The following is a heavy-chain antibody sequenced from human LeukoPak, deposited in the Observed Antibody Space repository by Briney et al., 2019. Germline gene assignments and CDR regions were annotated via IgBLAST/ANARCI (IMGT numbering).Heavy chain of an antibody. J-gene: IGHJ5*02. D-gene: IGHD3-22*01. CDR3: ASQDRPMIVVATGSRKDWFDP. Sequence: SETLSLTCTVAGGSISSSSYYWGWIRQPPGKGLEWIGSIYYSGSTYYNPSLKSRVTISVDTSKNQFSLKLSSVTAADTAVYYCASQDRPMIVVATGSRKDWFDPWGQGTLVTVSS. CDR2: IYYSGST. CDR1: GGSISSSSYY. V-gene: IGHV4-39*07.